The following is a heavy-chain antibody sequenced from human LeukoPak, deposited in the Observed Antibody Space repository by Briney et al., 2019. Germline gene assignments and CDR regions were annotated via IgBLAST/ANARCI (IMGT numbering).Heavy chain of an antibody. CDR3: AKENGYSYGFDYYYGMDV. Sequence: PGGSLRLSCAASGFTFSSYAMNWVRQAPGKGLEWVSAISGSGGSTYYADSVKGRFTISRDNSKNTLYLQMNSLRAEDTAVYYCAKENGYSYGFDYYYGMDVWGQGTTVTVSS. CDR1: GFTFSSYA. V-gene: IGHV3-23*01. CDR2: ISGSGGST. D-gene: IGHD5-18*01. J-gene: IGHJ6*02.